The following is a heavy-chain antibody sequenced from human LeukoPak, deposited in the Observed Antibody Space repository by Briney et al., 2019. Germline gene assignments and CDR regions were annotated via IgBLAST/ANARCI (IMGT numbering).Heavy chain of an antibody. CDR3: ARHRYSSGLLGIDY. V-gene: IGHV5-51*01. D-gene: IGHD6-19*01. CDR1: GYSFSSYW. J-gene: IGHJ4*02. Sequence: GESLKISCQGSGYSFSSYWIGWVRQMPGKGLEWMGIVYPGDSATRYNPSLQGQVTVSADKSISTAYLQWSSLKASDTAMYYCARHRYSSGLLGIDYWGQGTLVTVSS. CDR2: VYPGDSAT.